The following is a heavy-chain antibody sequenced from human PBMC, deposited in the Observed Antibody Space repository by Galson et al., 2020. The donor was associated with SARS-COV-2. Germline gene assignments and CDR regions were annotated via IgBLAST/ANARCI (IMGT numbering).Heavy chain of an antibody. Sequence: SETLSLTCTVSGGSISSGDYYWSWIRQPPGKGLEWIGYIYYSGSTYYNPSLKSRVTISVDTSKNQFSLKLSSVTAADTAVYYCARLNVLWAFDIWGQGTMVTVSS. V-gene: IGHV4-30-4*01. D-gene: IGHD2-21*01. CDR2: IYYSGST. CDR3: ARLNVLWAFDI. J-gene: IGHJ3*02. CDR1: GGSISSGDYY.